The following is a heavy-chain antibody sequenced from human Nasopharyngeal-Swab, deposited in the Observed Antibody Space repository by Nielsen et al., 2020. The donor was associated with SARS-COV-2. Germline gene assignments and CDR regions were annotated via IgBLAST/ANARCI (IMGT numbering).Heavy chain of an antibody. CDR2: ISSSSSTI. CDR1: GFTFSSYS. D-gene: IGHD3-22*01. Sequence: GESLKISCAASGFTFSSYSMNWVRQAPGKGPEWISYISSSSSTIYYADSVKGRFTISRDNAKNSLYLQMNSLRDEDTAVYYCARNGYVTIIVVGGAFDIWGQGTMVTVSS. J-gene: IGHJ3*02. V-gene: IGHV3-48*02. CDR3: ARNGYVTIIVVGGAFDI.